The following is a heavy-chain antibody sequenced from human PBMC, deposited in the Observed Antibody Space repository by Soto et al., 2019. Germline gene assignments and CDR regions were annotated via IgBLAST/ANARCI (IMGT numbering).Heavy chain of an antibody. CDR3: ARGCSGSHYDY. V-gene: IGHV3-23*01. CDR1: GFTFSSYA. J-gene: IGHJ4*02. CDR2: ISGSGGST. D-gene: IGHD1-26*01. Sequence: EVQLLESGGGLVQPGGSLRLSCAASGFTFSSYAMRWVRQAPVKGLEWVSAISGSGGSTYYADSVKGRFTISRDNSKNRRNGQRNGLRPEDRAVYYCARGCSGSHYDYWGQGPLVTVSS.